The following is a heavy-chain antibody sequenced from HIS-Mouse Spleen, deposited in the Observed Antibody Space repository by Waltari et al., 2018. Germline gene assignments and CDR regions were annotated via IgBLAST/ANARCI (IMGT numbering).Heavy chain of an antibody. CDR2: IWYDGSNK. D-gene: IGHD7-27*01. Sequence: QVQLVESGGGVVQPGRSLRLSCAASGFTFSSYGMHWVRQAPGKGLEWVAVIWYDGSNKYYADSVKGRFTISRDNSKNTLYLQMNSLRAEDTAVYYCARAEANLPEGHNWFDPWSQGTLVTVSS. CDR3: ARAEANLPEGHNWFDP. J-gene: IGHJ5*02. V-gene: IGHV3-33*01. CDR1: GFTFSSYG.